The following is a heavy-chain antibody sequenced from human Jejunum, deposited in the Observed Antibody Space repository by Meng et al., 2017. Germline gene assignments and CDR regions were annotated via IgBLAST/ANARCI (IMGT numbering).Heavy chain of an antibody. J-gene: IGHJ4*02. Sequence: QVQLQESGPGLVKPSQTLSLTFTVSGGSINTGDYYWSWIRQPPGKGLEWIAYIYYSGSSYSKSSLRSRVIISIDTSKNQFSLILSAVTAADTAVYYCARHPTGGYNYFDYWGQGTLVTVSS. CDR2: IYYSGSS. V-gene: IGHV4-30-4*01. D-gene: IGHD2-8*02. CDR1: GGSINTGDYY. CDR3: ARHPTGGYNYFDY.